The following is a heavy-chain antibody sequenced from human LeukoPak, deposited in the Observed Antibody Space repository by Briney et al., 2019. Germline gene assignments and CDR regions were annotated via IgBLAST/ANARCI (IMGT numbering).Heavy chain of an antibody. CDR3: ARDRRISQSYYYYGMDV. D-gene: IGHD2-15*01. CDR2: IYSGGST. J-gene: IGHJ6*02. Sequence: GGSLTLSCVASGFTVSSNYMSWVRQAPGRGLEWVSVIYSGGSTYYADSVKGRFTISRDNSKNTLYLQMNSWRAEDTAVYYCARDRRISQSYYYYGMDVWGQGTTVTVSS. V-gene: IGHV3-66*02. CDR1: GFTVSSNY.